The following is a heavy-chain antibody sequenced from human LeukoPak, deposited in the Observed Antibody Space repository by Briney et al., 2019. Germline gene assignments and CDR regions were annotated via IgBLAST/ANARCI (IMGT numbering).Heavy chain of an antibody. CDR3: ARAWTGYSYGDY. CDR1: GFTFSSYV. D-gene: IGHD5-18*01. V-gene: IGHV3-48*03. CDR2: ISGSGSTI. Sequence: GGSLRLSCAASGFTFSSYVMNWVRQAPGKGLEWVSYISGSGSTIYYADTVKGRFTISRDNAKNSLYLQMNSLRAEDTAVYYCARAWTGYSYGDYWGQGTLVTVSS. J-gene: IGHJ4*02.